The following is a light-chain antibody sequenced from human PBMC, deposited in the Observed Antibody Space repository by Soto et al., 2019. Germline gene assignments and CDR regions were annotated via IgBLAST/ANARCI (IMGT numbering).Light chain of an antibody. J-gene: IGKJ5*01. Sequence: EIVLTQSPGTLSLSPGERATLSCRASQRVSARYLAWYQQKPGQAPRLLIYDASSRATGIPDRFSGSGSGTDFTLTINRREPEDGAVYYCQQYGTSPITFGQGTRLEIK. CDR3: QQYGTSPIT. V-gene: IGKV3-20*01. CDR1: QRVSARY. CDR2: DAS.